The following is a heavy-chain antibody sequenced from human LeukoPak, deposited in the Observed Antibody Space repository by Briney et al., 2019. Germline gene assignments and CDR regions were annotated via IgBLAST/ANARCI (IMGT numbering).Heavy chain of an antibody. Sequence: GGFLRLSCAASGFTFSSYAMHWVRQAPGKGLEWVAVISYDGSNKYYADSAKGRFTISRDNSKNTLYLQMNSLRAEDTAVYYCARNYYDSSGYYYDIYYFDYWGQGTLVTVSS. V-gene: IGHV3-30-3*01. J-gene: IGHJ4*02. CDR2: ISYDGSNK. D-gene: IGHD3-22*01. CDR3: ARNYYDSSGYYYDIYYFDY. CDR1: GFTFSSYA.